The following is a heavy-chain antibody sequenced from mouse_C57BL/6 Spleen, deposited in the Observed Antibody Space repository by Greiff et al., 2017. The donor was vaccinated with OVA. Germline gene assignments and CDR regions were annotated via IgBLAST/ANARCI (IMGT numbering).Heavy chain of an antibody. D-gene: IGHD2-4*01. CDR1: GYTFTSYT. CDR2: INPSSGYT. J-gene: IGHJ3*01. V-gene: IGHV1-4*01. Sequence: QVQLKESGAELARPGASVTMSCKASGYTFTSYTMHWVKQRPGQGLEWIGYINPSSGYTKYNQKFKDKATLTEDKSSSTAYMQLSSLTSEDSAVYYCARFIYYDYDGFAYWGQGTLVTVSA. CDR3: ARFIYYDYDGFAY.